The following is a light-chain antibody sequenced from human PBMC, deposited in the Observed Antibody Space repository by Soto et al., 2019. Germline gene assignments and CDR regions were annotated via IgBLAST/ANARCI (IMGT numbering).Light chain of an antibody. V-gene: IGKV3-15*01. Sequence: EIVLTQSPATLSVSPGETATLSCRASQTLSSDLVWYQQKPGQAPRLLVYGASARASGVPARFSGSGSGTEFTLTISCLQSEDFAIYYCQQYKNWPRTFGQGTKVEIK. J-gene: IGKJ1*01. CDR1: QTLSSD. CDR2: GAS. CDR3: QQYKNWPRT.